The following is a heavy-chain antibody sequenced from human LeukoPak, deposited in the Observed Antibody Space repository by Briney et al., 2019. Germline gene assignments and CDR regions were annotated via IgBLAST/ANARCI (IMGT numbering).Heavy chain of an antibody. D-gene: IGHD3-16*01. CDR1: GFTFSSYG. Sequence: PGRSLRLSCAASGFTFSSYGMHWVRQAPGKGLEWVAVIWYDGSNKYYADSVKRRFTISRDNSKNTLYLQMNSLRAEDTAVYYCARGGRRYNWFDPWGQGTLVTVSS. V-gene: IGHV3-33*01. J-gene: IGHJ5*02. CDR3: ARGGRRYNWFDP. CDR2: IWYDGSNK.